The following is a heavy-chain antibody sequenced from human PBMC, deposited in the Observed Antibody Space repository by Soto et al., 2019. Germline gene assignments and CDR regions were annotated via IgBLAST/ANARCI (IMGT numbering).Heavy chain of an antibody. CDR1: GGSFTSYI. V-gene: IGHV1-69*08. CDR2: SIPIQGTA. J-gene: IGHJ6*03. D-gene: IGHD2-21*01. CDR3: AKSLVFVDHAYMDV. Sequence: QVQLVQSGAEVKKPGSSVKVSCEASGGSFTSYIFTCVRQAPGQGLEWMGRSIPIQGTADYALKFQDRVTMTAGKSSNTAYMELRSLRPDDTAVYYCAKSLVFVDHAYMDVWGKGTTVTVSS.